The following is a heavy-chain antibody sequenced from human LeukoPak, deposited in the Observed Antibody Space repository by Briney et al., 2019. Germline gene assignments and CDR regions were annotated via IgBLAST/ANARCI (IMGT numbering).Heavy chain of an antibody. J-gene: IGHJ4*02. CDR2: IYSDGGT. CDR1: GFTVSSKF. Sequence: GGSLRLSCAASGFTVSSKFMGWVRQAPGKGLDWVSVIYSDGGTYYADSVKGRFTISRDNFKNTLYLEMNSLRAEDTAVYYCVGIPGYSNGWSDYWGQGTLVTVSS. CDR3: VGIPGYSNGWSDY. V-gene: IGHV3-53*01. D-gene: IGHD6-19*01.